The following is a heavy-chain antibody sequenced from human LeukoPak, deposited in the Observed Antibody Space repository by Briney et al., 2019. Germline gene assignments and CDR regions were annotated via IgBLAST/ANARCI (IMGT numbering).Heavy chain of an antibody. CDR2: ISSSGSTI. V-gene: IGHV3-48*04. CDR3: ARAPTGTTRKWIFDY. D-gene: IGHD1-7*01. CDR1: GFTFSSYA. Sequence: QTGGSLRLSCAASGFTFSSYAMSWVRQAPGKGLEWVSYISSSGSTIYYADSVKGRFTISRDNAKNSLYLQMNSLRAEDTAVYYCARAPTGTTRKWIFDYWGQGTLVTVSS. J-gene: IGHJ4*02.